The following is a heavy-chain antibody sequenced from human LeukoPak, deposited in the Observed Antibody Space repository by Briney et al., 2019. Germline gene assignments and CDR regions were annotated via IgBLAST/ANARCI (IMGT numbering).Heavy chain of an antibody. V-gene: IGHV3-53*01. D-gene: IGHD2-2*01. CDR1: GITVSSNY. Sequence: PGGSLRLSCAASGITVSSNYMSWVRQAPGRGLEWVSVIYSGGSTYYADSVKGRFTISRDDSQNTLYLQMNSLSAEDTAVYYCAKVETSGGANCYALDYWGQGTLVTVSS. J-gene: IGHJ4*02. CDR3: AKVETSGGANCYALDY. CDR2: IYSGGST.